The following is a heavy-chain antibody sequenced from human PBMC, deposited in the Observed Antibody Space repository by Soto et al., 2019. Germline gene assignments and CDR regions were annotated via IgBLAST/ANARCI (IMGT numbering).Heavy chain of an antibody. J-gene: IGHJ6*02. CDR1: GGSISSYY. D-gene: IGHD3-3*01. CDR3: ARARDDYDFWSGPSYGMDV. CDR2: IYYSGST. V-gene: IGHV4-59*01. Sequence: SETLSLTCTVSGGSISSYYWSWIRQPPGKGLEWIGYIYYSGSTNYNPSLKSRVTISVDTSKDQFSLKLSSVTAADTAVYYCARARDDYDFWSGPSYGMDVWGQGTTVTVSS.